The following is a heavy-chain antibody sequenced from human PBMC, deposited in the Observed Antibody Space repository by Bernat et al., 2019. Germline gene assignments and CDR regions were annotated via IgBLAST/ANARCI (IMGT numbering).Heavy chain of an antibody. CDR1: GASISSKYYF. J-gene: IGHJ3*02. V-gene: IGHV4-39*01. CDR2: VYSSGST. D-gene: IGHD3-22*01. Sequence: QLQLKESGPGLVKTSETLSLTCTVSGASISSKYYFWGWIREPPGKGLERIGSVYSSGSTYYNPSLKSRVTISVETSKHQFSLKVTSVTAADTAVYYCAPPGRATYYYGSRGYHGWDALDSWGQGTTATVS. CDR3: APPGRATYYYGSRGYHGWDALDS.